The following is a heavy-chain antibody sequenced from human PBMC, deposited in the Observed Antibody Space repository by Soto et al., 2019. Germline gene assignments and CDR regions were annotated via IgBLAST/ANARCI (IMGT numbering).Heavy chain of an antibody. J-gene: IGHJ4*02. CDR1: GFTFISYA. Sequence: GGSRSLSCAASGFTFISYAVSWVRQAPGKGLEWVSAINGSGGSTYYADSVKGRFTISRDNSKNTLYLQMNSLRAEDTAVYYCAKDYSSSFYFDYWGQGTLVTVSS. D-gene: IGHD6-13*01. V-gene: IGHV3-23*01. CDR2: INGSGGST. CDR3: AKDYSSSFYFDY.